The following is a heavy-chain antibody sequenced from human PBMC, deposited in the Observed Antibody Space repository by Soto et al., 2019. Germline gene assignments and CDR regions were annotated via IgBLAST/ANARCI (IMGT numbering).Heavy chain of an antibody. CDR3: ARVKAVAGTREHYYQYGMDV. CDR1: GDSVSSNSAA. CDR2: TYYRSKWYN. D-gene: IGHD6-19*01. Sequence: SQTLSLTCAISGDSVSSNSAAWNWIRQSPSRGLEWLGRTYYRSKWYNDYAVSVKSRITINPDTSKNQFSLQLNSVTPEDTAVYYCARVKAVAGTREHYYQYGMDVWGQGTMVPVSS. J-gene: IGHJ6*02. V-gene: IGHV6-1*01.